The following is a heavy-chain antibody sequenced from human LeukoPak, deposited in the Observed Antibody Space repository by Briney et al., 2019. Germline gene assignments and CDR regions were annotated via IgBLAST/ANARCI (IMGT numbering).Heavy chain of an antibody. V-gene: IGHV1-8*01. CDR1: GYTITNFD. Sequence: GASVKVSCKASGYTITNFDINWVRQATGQGLEWMGWVNPNTGNTGYAQKFQGRITLTRNTSINTVYMELSSLRFDDTAVYYCARGEELVTPHYWGQGTLVTVSS. CDR2: VNPNTGNT. D-gene: IGHD4-23*01. CDR3: ARGEELVTPHY. J-gene: IGHJ4*02.